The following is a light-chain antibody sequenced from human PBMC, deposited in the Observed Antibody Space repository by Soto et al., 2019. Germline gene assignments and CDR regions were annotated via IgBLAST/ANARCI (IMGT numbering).Light chain of an antibody. J-gene: IGLJ1*01. CDR2: EVN. Sequence: SALTQPASLSGSPGQSITITCTGTSSDIGAYDYVSWFQQHPGKAPKLMISEVNNRPSGVSNRFSGSKSGNTAYLTIFGLEVEHEAEYFCVSFTTTSTHVFGSGTNVTVL. V-gene: IGLV2-14*01. CDR1: SSDIGAYDY. CDR3: VSFTTTSTHV.